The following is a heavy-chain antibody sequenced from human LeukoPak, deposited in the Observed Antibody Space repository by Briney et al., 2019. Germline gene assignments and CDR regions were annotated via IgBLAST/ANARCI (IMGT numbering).Heavy chain of an antibody. CDR2: INQDGSEK. D-gene: IGHD6-19*01. J-gene: IGHJ4*02. V-gene: IGHV3-7*01. Sequence: GGSLRLSCAASGFTFSSCWMTWVRQAPGKGLEWVANINQDGSEKYFVDSVKGRFTISRDNAKNSLSLLMNSLRAEDTAVYYCARKGIAVAGPFDYWGQGTLVTVSS. CDR3: ARKGIAVAGPFDY. CDR1: GFTFSSCW.